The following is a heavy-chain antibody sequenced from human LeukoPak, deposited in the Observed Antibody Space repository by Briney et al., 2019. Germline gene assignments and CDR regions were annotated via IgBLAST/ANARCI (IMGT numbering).Heavy chain of an antibody. CDR1: GFTFSGSA. D-gene: IGHD4-17*01. CDR2: IRSKANSYAT. V-gene: IGHV3-73*01. J-gene: IGHJ4*02. CDR3: TRLDGDYEVPAY. Sequence: GGSLRLSCAASGFTFSGSAMHWVRQASGKGLEWVGRIRSKANSYATAYAASVKGRFTISRDDSKNTAYLQMNSLKTEDTAVYYCTRLDGDYEVPAYWGQGTLVTVSS.